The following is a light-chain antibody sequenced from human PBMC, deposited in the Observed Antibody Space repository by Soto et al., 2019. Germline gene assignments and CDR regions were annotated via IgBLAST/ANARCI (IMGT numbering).Light chain of an antibody. Sequence: QSVLTQPASVSLSPGQSITISCTGTSSDVGAYNFVSWHQQHPGKAPKLMIYNVYDRPSGISYRFSGSKSGNTASLTISGLQGEDEADYYCSAYTVSRTYVFGTGTKATVL. CDR2: NVY. J-gene: IGLJ1*01. V-gene: IGLV2-14*03. CDR3: SAYTVSRTYV. CDR1: SSDVGAYNF.